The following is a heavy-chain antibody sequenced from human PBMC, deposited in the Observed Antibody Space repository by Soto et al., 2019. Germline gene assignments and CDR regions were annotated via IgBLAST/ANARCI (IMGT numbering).Heavy chain of an antibody. V-gene: IGHV3-33*01. J-gene: IGHJ4*02. CDR3: ARDPPGSGWAFDY. D-gene: IGHD6-19*01. CDR1: GFPFSTHA. Sequence: GGSLILSCAAAGFPFSTHAMHWVRQAPGKGLEWVAFIWSDGSNKYYADSVKGRATISRDNSKRTVDLQMNSLRAEDTAVYYCARDPPGSGWAFDYWGQGTLVTVSS. CDR2: IWSDGSNK.